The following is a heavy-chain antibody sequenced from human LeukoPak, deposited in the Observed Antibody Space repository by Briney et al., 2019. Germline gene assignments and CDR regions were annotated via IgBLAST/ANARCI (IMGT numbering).Heavy chain of an antibody. Sequence: SVKLSCKASGRTFSSYAISWVRQAPGQGLEWLRAIIPIFGTANYAQKFQGRVTITADKSTSTAYMELSSLRSEDTSVYYCASAELGYCSGGSCPRFDYWGQGTLVTVSS. CDR3: ASAELGYCSGGSCPRFDY. J-gene: IGHJ4*02. CDR2: IIPIFGTA. V-gene: IGHV1-69*06. D-gene: IGHD2-15*01. CDR1: GRTFSSYA.